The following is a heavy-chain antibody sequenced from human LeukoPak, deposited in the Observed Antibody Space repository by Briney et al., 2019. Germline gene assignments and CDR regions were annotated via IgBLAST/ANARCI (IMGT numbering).Heavy chain of an antibody. CDR1: GYSISSGYY. V-gene: IGHV4-38-2*01. CDR2: IYHSGST. J-gene: IGHJ4*02. Sequence: SETLSLTCAVSGYSISSGYYWGWIRQPPGKGLERIGSIYHSGSTYYNPSLKSRVTISVDTSKNQFSLKLSSVTAADTAVYYCARQTPETLDYWGQGTLVTVSS. CDR3: ARQTPETLDY.